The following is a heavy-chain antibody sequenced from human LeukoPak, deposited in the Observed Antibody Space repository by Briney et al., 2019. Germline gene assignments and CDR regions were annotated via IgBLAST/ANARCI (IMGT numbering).Heavy chain of an antibody. V-gene: IGHV4-34*01. CDR2: INHSGST. CDR3: ARKRGYSYGLDY. D-gene: IGHD5-18*01. CDR1: GGSFSGYY. J-gene: IGHJ4*02. Sequence: SETLSLTCAVYGGSFSGYYWSWIRQPPGKGLEWIGEINHSGSTNYNPSLKSRVTISVDTSKNQFSLKLSSVTAADTAVYYCARKRGYSYGLDYWGQGTLVTVSS.